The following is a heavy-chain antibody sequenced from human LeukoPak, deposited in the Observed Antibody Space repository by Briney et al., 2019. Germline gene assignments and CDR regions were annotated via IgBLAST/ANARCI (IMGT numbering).Heavy chain of an antibody. CDR1: GGSISSYY. CDR3: ARDTYYYDSSGYYPRGAFDI. D-gene: IGHD3-22*01. CDR2: IYTSGST. V-gene: IGHV4-4*07. Sequence: SETLSLTCTVSGGSISSYYWSWIRQPAGKGLEWIGRIYTSGSTNYNPSLKSRVTMSVDTSKNRFSLKLSSVTAADTAVYYCARDTYYYDSSGYYPRGAFDIWGQGTMVTVSS. J-gene: IGHJ3*02.